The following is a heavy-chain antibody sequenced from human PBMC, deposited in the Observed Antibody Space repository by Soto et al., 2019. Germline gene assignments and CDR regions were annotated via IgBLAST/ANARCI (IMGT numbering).Heavy chain of an antibody. CDR3: ARDPRYYDSSGPPDY. CDR1: GFTFSSYG. D-gene: IGHD3-22*01. Sequence: QVQLVESGGGVVQPGRSLRLSCAASGFTFSSYGMHWVRQAPGKGLEWVAVIWYDGSNKYYADSVKGRFTISRDNSKNTLYLQMTSLRAEDTAVYYCARDPRYYDSSGPPDYRAQGTLVTVSS. CDR2: IWYDGSNK. J-gene: IGHJ4*02. V-gene: IGHV3-33*01.